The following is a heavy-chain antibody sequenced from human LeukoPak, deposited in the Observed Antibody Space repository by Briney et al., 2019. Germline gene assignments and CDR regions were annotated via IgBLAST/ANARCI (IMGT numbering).Heavy chain of an antibody. D-gene: IGHD3-22*01. CDR1: DESFNDYY. CDR3: ARSKYDSSGYAP. CDR2: INHGGTT. J-gene: IGHJ3*01. V-gene: IGHV4-34*01. Sequence: SETLSLTCAVPDESFNDYYWSWIRQLPGKGLEWIGEINHGGTTNYNPSLKSRVTISVDTSKNQFSLKLSSVTAADTAVYYCARSKYDSSGYAPWGQGTMVTVSS.